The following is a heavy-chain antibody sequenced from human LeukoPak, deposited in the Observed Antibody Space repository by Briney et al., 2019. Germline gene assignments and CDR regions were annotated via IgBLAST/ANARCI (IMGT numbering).Heavy chain of an antibody. CDR3: ARGGSSGYVYIDY. V-gene: IGHV3-23*01. D-gene: IGHD3-22*01. Sequence: GGSLRLSCAASGFTFSSHGMNWVRQAPGKGLEWVSGISPSGGITYYTDSVKGRFTISRDNSKNTVSLQMSSLRGDDTAVYYCARGGSSGYVYIDYWGQGTLVTVSS. CDR2: ISPSGGIT. CDR1: GFTFSSHG. J-gene: IGHJ4*02.